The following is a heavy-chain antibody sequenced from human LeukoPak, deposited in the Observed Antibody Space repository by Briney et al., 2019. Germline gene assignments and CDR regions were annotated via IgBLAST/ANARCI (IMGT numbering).Heavy chain of an antibody. V-gene: IGHV3-21*01. CDR2: IRDDGHYA. Sequence: GGSLRLSCAASGFTFGSYAMTWVRQAPGKGPEWVSAIRDDGHYAYYAGSVRGRFTISRDNAKNSLNLQMNSLRAEDTAVYYCASSGYCSGGSCYGPKYFDYWGQGTLVTVSS. CDR1: GFTFGSYA. CDR3: ASSGYCSGGSCYGPKYFDY. J-gene: IGHJ4*02. D-gene: IGHD2-15*01.